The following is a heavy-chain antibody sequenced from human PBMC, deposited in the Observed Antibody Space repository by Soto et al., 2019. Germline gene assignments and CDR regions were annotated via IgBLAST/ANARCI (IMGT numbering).Heavy chain of an antibody. CDR1: GVTVNSNF. Sequence: WGSLRLSCAVSGVTVNSNFMSWVRQAPGKGLEWVSVIFSGGNTDYADSVKGRFTMSRDISKNTLYLQMNNLRAEDTAVYFCVKEFRGAFDYWGQGTLVTVSS. CDR2: IFSGGNT. D-gene: IGHD3-16*01. V-gene: IGHV3-53*01. CDR3: VKEFRGAFDY. J-gene: IGHJ4*02.